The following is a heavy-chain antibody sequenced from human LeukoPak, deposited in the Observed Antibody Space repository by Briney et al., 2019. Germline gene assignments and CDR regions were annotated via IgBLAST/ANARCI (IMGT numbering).Heavy chain of an antibody. CDR3: ARVPTSGSYLGYFDS. Sequence: KPSETLSLTCAVSGYSISSGYYWGWIRQPPGKGLELIGNIYHSGSTYYNPSLKSRVTISLDTSKNQFSLKLSSVTAADTAAYYCARVPTSGSYLGYFDSWGQGPLVTVSS. V-gene: IGHV4-38-2*01. CDR1: GYSISSGYY. J-gene: IGHJ4*02. D-gene: IGHD1-26*01. CDR2: IYHSGST.